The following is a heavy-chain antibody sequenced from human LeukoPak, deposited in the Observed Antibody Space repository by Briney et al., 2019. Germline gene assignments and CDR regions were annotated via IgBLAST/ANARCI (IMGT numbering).Heavy chain of an antibody. D-gene: IGHD2-2*01. V-gene: IGHV1-2*02. CDR1: GYTFTGYY. CDR3: AREYCSSTSCGHPDY. CDR2: INPNSGGT. Sequence: ASVKVSCKASGYTFTGYYMHWVRQAPGQGLEWMGWINPNSGGTNYAQELQGRVTMTRDTSINTAYMELSRLRSDDTAVYYCAREYCSSTSCGHPDYWGQGTLVTVSS. J-gene: IGHJ4*02.